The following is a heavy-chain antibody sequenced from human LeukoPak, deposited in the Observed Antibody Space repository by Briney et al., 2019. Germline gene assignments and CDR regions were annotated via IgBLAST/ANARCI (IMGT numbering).Heavy chain of an antibody. J-gene: IGHJ4*02. CDR2: IYYSGST. V-gene: IGHV4-59*08. D-gene: IGHD4-23*01. Sequence: SETLSLTCTVSGGSISSYYWPWIRQPPGKGLEWIGYIYYSGSTNYNPSLKSRVTISVDTSKNQFSLKLSSVTAADTAVYYCARRVYGGKIDYWGQGTLVTVSS. CDR3: ARRVYGGKIDY. CDR1: GGSISSYY.